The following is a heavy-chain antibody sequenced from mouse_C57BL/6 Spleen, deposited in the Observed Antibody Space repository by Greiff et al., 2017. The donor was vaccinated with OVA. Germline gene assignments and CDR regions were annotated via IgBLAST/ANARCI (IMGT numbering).Heavy chain of an antibody. J-gene: IGHJ4*01. CDR1: GYTFTDYY. Sequence: EVQLQQSGPELVKPGASVKISCKASGYTFTDYYMNWVKQSHGKSLEWIGDINPNNGGTSYNQKFKGKATLTVDKSSSTAYMELRSLTSEDSAVYYCARRGDYYGMDYWGQGTSVTVSS. CDR2: INPNNGGT. V-gene: IGHV1-26*01. CDR3: ARRGDYYGMDY.